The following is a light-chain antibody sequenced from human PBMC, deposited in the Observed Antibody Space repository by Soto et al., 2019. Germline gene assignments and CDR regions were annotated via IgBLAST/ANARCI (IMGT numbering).Light chain of an antibody. CDR3: QHFDSLPYT. CDR2: DAS. J-gene: IGKJ2*01. V-gene: IGKV1-33*01. CDR1: QDINDR. Sequence: DIQMTQSASSLSASVGDRVTITCQASQDINDRLNWYQQKPGKAPKILISDASSSETGVTSRFSGDGSGTDFTLTINNLQPEDFATYHCQHFDSLPYTFGQGTSLEI.